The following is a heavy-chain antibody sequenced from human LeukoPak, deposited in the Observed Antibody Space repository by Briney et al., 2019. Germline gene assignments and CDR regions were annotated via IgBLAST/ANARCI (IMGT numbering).Heavy chain of an antibody. Sequence: SVKVSCKASGYTFTGYYMHWVRQAPGQGLEWMGGIIPIFGTANYAQKFQGRVTITADESTSTAYMELSSLRSEDTAVYYCARGRRFHSGFDPWGQGTLVTVSS. J-gene: IGHJ5*02. CDR1: GYTFTGYY. D-gene: IGHD3-10*01. CDR3: ARGRRFHSGFDP. V-gene: IGHV1-69*13. CDR2: IIPIFGTA.